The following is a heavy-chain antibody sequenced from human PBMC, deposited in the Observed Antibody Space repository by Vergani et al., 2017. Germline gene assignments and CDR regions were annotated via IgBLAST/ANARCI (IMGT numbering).Heavy chain of an antibody. CDR2: INHSGST. CDR1: GGSFSGYY. J-gene: IGHJ3*02. CDR3: ARGLTADAFDI. V-gene: IGHV4-34*01. Sequence: QVQLQQWGAGLLKPSETLSLTCAVYGGSFSGYYWSWIRQPPGKGREWIGEINHSGSTNYNPSLKSRVTISVDTSKNQFSLKLSSVTAADTAVYYCARGLTADAFDIWGQGTMVTVSS.